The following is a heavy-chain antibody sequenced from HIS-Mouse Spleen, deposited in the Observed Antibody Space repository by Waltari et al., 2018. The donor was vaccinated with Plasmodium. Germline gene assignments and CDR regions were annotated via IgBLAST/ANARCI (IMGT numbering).Heavy chain of an antibody. J-gene: IGHJ6*02. CDR2: SDWDDDK. V-gene: IGHV2-70*15. D-gene: IGHD6-6*01. Sequence: QVTLRESGPALVKPTQTLTLTCTFSGFSLSTSGLCVTWIRQPPGKALEWLARSDWDDDKYYSTSLKTRLTISKDTSKNQVVLTMTNMDPVDTATYYCARTTYSSSSAKYYYYGMDVWGQGTTVTVSS. CDR3: ARTTYSSSSAKYYYYGMDV. CDR1: GFSLSTSGLC.